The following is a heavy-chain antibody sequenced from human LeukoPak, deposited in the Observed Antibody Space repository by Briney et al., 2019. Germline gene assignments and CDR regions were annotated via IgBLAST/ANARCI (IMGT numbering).Heavy chain of an antibody. CDR1: GYTLTELS. V-gene: IGHV1-24*01. Sequence: ASVKVSCKVSGYTLTELSMHWVRQAPGKGLEWMGGFDPEDGETIYAQKFQGRVTMTEDTSTDTAYMELSSLRSEDTAVYYCATASTQVYAILYFDYWGQGTLVTVSS. D-gene: IGHD2-8*01. J-gene: IGHJ4*02. CDR3: ATASTQVYAILYFDY. CDR2: FDPEDGET.